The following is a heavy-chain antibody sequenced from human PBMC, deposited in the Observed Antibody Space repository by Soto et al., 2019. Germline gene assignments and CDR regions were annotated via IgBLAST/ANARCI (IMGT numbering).Heavy chain of an antibody. CDR2: MNPGSGDT. Sequence: ASVKVSCKASGYIFTNNDVSWVRQATGQGREWVGWMNPGSGDTGYAQKFQGRVTMTRDISIATAYMELSSLRSDDTAIYYCARMATFGSLNWFDPWGQGTLVTVLL. V-gene: IGHV1-8*01. CDR3: ARMATFGSLNWFDP. J-gene: IGHJ5*02. D-gene: IGHD3-16*01. CDR1: GYIFTNND.